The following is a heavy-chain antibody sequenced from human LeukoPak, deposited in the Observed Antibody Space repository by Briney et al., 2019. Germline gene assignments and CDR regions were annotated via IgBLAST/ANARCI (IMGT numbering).Heavy chain of an antibody. D-gene: IGHD3-3*01. Sequence: GASVKVSCKASGYTFNSYGISWVRQAPGQGLEWMGYINAYDGNTNYAQNFQGRVTMTTDTSTTTGYMVLRSLRSDDAAVYYCARVGTITIFGGDYWGQGTLVTVSS. V-gene: IGHV1-18*01. J-gene: IGHJ4*02. CDR3: ARVGTITIFGGDY. CDR2: INAYDGNT. CDR1: GYTFNSYG.